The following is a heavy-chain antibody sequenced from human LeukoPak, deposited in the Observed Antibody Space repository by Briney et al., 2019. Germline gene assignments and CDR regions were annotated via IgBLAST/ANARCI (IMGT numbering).Heavy chain of an antibody. CDR2: IWYDGSNK. Sequence: GGSLRLSCAASGFTFSSYWMNWLRQAPGKGLEWVAVIWYDGSNKYYADSVKGRFTISRDNSKNTLYLQMNSLRAEVTAVYYCAKDHRYYDSSGVADYWGQGTLVTVSS. J-gene: IGHJ4*02. V-gene: IGHV3-33*06. D-gene: IGHD3-22*01. CDR1: GFTFSSYW. CDR3: AKDHRYYDSSGVADY.